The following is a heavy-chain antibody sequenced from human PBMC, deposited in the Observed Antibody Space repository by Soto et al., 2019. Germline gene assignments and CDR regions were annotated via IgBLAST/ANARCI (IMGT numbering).Heavy chain of an antibody. J-gene: IGHJ6*02. D-gene: IGHD5-18*01. Sequence: ASVKVSCKASGYTFTSYGISWVRQAPGQGLEWMGWISAYNGNTNYAQKLQGRVTMTTDTSTSTAYMELRSLRSDDTAVYYCARDLLVVDSLMTYYYYGMDVWGQGTTVTVSS. V-gene: IGHV1-18*01. CDR3: ARDLLVVDSLMTYYYYGMDV. CDR1: GYTFTSYG. CDR2: ISAYNGNT.